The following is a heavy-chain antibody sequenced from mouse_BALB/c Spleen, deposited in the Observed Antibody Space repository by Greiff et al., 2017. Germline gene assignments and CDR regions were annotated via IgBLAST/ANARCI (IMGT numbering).Heavy chain of an antibody. CDR2: INPSNGRT. CDR3: ARGGYGSSYDFDV. D-gene: IGHD1-1*01. V-gene: IGHV1S81*02. Sequence: QDQLQQPGAELVKPGASVKLSCKASGYTFTSYWMHWVKQRPGQGLEWIGEINPSNGRTNYNEKFKSKATLTVDKSSSTAYMQLSSLTSEDSAVYYCARGGYGSSYDFDVWGAGTTVTVSS. J-gene: IGHJ1*01. CDR1: GYTFTSYW.